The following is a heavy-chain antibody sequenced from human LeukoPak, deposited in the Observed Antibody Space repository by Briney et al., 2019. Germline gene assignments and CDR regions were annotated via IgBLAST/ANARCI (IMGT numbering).Heavy chain of an antibody. D-gene: IGHD1-26*01. Sequence: GGSLRLSCAVSGFTFSSYAMSWVRQAPGKGLEWGSGISWNSGSIGYADSVKGRFTISRDNAKNSLYLQMNSLRAEDTALYYCAKDISSGSYYDPYYFDYWGQGTLVTVSS. CDR3: AKDISSGSYYDPYYFDY. CDR2: ISWNSGSI. J-gene: IGHJ4*02. CDR1: GFTFSSYA. V-gene: IGHV3-9*01.